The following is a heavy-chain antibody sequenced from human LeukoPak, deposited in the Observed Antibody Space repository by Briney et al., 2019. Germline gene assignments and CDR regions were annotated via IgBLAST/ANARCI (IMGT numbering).Heavy chain of an antibody. Sequence: GGSLRLSCAASGFTFSDYDIHWVRQAPGKGLEWVALISYDGSKKYYADSVKGRFTISRDNSKNTVYLQMNSLRPGDTAIYFCAKDVHVGSGSYSEMAEFGLDVWGQGTTVTVSS. J-gene: IGHJ6*02. CDR1: GFTFSDYD. CDR3: AKDVHVGSGSYSEMAEFGLDV. CDR2: ISYDGSKK. V-gene: IGHV3-30*18. D-gene: IGHD3-10*01.